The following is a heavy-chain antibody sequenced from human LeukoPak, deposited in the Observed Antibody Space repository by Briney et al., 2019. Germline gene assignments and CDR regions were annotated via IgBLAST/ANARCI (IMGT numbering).Heavy chain of an antibody. CDR3: ATWASRDWYFDL. CDR2: ISYRGTS. Sequence: SETLSLTCTVSGGSIISSSYYWGWIRQPPGRGLEWIGTISYRGTSYYNPSLKSRVTISVDTSKNQFSLELSSVTAADTAVYHCATWASRDWYFDLWGRGTLVTVSS. V-gene: IGHV4-39*01. CDR1: GGSIISSSYY. J-gene: IGHJ2*01.